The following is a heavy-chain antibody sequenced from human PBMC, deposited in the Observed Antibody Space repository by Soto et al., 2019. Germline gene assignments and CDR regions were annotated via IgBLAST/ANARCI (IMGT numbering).Heavy chain of an antibody. CDR2: ISSSGSTI. V-gene: IGHV3-48*03. Sequence: GGSLRLSCAASGFTFSSYEMNWVRQAPGKGLEWVSYISSSGSTIYYADSVKGRFTTSRDNAKNSLYLQMNSLRAEDTAVYYCAREDYYDSSGYMNWFDPWGQGTLVTVSS. D-gene: IGHD3-22*01. CDR3: AREDYYDSSGYMNWFDP. J-gene: IGHJ5*02. CDR1: GFTFSSYE.